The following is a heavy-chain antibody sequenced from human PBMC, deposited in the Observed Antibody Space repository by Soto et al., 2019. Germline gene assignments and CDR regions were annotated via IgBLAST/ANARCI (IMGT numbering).Heavy chain of an antibody. CDR2: IKSKTDGETT. V-gene: IGHV3-15*01. CDR3: SSVGNGNSGHYVGDSEH. Sequence: PGGSLRLSCAASGFTFIKAWMIWGRQAPGQGLECVGRIKSKTDGETTAYAIPVKGRFTIARDDSRNTLFLQLNSLKSEDTAIYCCSSVGNGNSGHYVGDSEHWGQG. D-gene: IGHD3-10*02. J-gene: IGHJ1*01. CDR1: GFTFIKAW.